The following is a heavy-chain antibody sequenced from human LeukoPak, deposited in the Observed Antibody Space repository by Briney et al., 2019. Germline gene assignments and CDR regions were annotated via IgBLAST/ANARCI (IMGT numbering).Heavy chain of an antibody. V-gene: IGHV1-18*01. D-gene: IGHD6-19*01. Sequence: ASVKVSCKASGYTFTSYGISWVRQAPGQGLEWMGWISPYNGNTNYARKFQGRVTMTTDTSTTTAYMELSSLRSDDTAVYYCARSPAVAATRVDYWGQGTLVTVSS. J-gene: IGHJ4*02. CDR3: ARSPAVAATRVDY. CDR2: ISPYNGNT. CDR1: GYTFTSYG.